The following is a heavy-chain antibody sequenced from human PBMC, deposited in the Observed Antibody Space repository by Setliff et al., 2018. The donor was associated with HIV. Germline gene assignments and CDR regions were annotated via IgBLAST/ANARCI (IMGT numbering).Heavy chain of an antibody. Sequence: GASVKVSCKASGYTFTSHYIHWVRQAPGQGLEWMGWISAYNGNTNYAQKFQGRVSMTTDTSTSTAYMELRSLRSDDTAVYYCARVPLSYNWNLHYFDYWGQGTLVTVSS. CDR2: ISAYNGNT. D-gene: IGHD1-20*01. J-gene: IGHJ4*02. CDR1: GYTFTSHY. V-gene: IGHV1-18*04. CDR3: ARVPLSYNWNLHYFDY.